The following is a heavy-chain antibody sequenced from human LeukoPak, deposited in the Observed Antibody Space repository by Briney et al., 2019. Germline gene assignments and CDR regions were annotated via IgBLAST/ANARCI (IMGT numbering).Heavy chain of an antibody. J-gene: IGHJ5*02. V-gene: IGHV4-31*03. CDR1: GGSITGGGYS. Sequence: SQTLSLTCTVSGGSITGGGYSWNWIRQQPGKGLEWIGYIFDSGNTNYNPSLSSRLSISIDTSKNQFYLRLNSVTAADTAVYFCSVWGIWFDPWGPGTLVAVSS. D-gene: IGHD6-19*01. CDR3: SVWGIWFDP. CDR2: IFDSGNT.